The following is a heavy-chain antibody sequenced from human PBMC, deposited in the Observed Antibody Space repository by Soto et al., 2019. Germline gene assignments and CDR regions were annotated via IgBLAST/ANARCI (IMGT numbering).Heavy chain of an antibody. CDR2: IYSSGST. D-gene: IGHD2-2*01. CDR3: ARHCSSPSCYETQD. Sequence: SETLSLTCSVSGGSVSTSSYFWGWIRQPPGKGLEWIGSIYSSGSTYYNPSLKSRVTMSVETSKNQYSLNLSSVSAADTAVYYCARHCSSPSCYETQDWGQGTLVTVSS. J-gene: IGHJ4*02. V-gene: IGHV4-39*01. CDR1: GGSVSTSSYF.